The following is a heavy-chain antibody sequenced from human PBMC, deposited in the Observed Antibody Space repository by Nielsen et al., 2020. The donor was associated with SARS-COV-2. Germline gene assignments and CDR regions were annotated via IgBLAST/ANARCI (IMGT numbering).Heavy chain of an antibody. D-gene: IGHD5-12*01. J-gene: IGHJ6*03. Sequence: SVKVSCKASGGTFSSYAISWVRQAPGQGLEWMRGIIPIFGTANYAQKFQGRVTITADESTSTAYMELSSLRSEDTAVYYCALATMAYYYYYMDVWGKGTTVTVSS. CDR3: ALATMAYYYYYMDV. CDR2: IIPIFGTA. CDR1: GGTFSSYA. V-gene: IGHV1-69*13.